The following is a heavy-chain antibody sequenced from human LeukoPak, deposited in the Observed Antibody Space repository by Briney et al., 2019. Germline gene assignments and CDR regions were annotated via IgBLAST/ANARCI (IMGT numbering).Heavy chain of an antibody. CDR2: IYTSGGT. CDR1: GGSISSYY. CDR3: ARDLVESIADWFDP. V-gene: IGHV4-4*07. Sequence: SETLSLTCTVSGGSISSYYWSWVRQPAGKGLEWIGRIYTSGGTNYNPSLKSRVTMSVDTSKNQFSLKLSSVTAADTAVYYCARDLVESIADWFDPWGQGTLVTVSS. D-gene: IGHD2-15*01. J-gene: IGHJ5*02.